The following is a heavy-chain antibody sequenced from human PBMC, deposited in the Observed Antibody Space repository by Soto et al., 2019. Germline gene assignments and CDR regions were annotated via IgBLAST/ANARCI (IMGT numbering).Heavy chain of an antibody. CDR2: IIPMLGIA. Sequence: QVQLVQSGAEVKKPGSSVKVSCKASGGTFSSYTFSWVRQAPGQGLEWMGGIIPMLGIANYAQKFQGRATIXAXRSTSTAYMELSSLRSEDTAVYYCANRGYSYGFVIYWGQGTLVTVSS. D-gene: IGHD5-18*01. CDR1: GGTFSSYT. V-gene: IGHV1-69*02. CDR3: ANRGYSYGFVIY. J-gene: IGHJ4*02.